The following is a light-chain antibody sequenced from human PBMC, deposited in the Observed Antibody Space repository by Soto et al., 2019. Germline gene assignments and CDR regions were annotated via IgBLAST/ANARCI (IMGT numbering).Light chain of an antibody. Sequence: QSVVTQTPSVSGAPGQRVTISCTGRSSNIGAGYDVHWYQHLPGTAPKLLIYGTTNRPSGVPDRFSGSKSGISASLAITGLQAEDEAEYYCSSYTNINTRACVFGTGTKLTVL. CDR1: SSNIGAGYD. V-gene: IGLV1-40*01. J-gene: IGLJ1*01. CDR2: GTT. CDR3: SSYTNINTRACV.